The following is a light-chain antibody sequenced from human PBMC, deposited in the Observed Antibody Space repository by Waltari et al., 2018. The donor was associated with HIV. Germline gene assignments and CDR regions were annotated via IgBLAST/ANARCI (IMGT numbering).Light chain of an antibody. J-gene: IGLJ1*01. CDR1: SSNIGNDN. Sequence: QSVLTPPPSASGTPGQTVTISCSGGSSNIGNDNVYWYQQLPGMTPKLLIYKNYVRPSGVPDRFAGSKSGTSASLAISGLRSEDEADYYCVGWDSSLSAYVFGAGTKVTVL. CDR2: KNY. V-gene: IGLV1-47*01. CDR3: VGWDSSLSAYV.